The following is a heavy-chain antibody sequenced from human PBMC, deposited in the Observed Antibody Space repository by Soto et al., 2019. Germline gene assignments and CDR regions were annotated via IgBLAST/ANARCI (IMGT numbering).Heavy chain of an antibody. J-gene: IGHJ5*02. CDR3: ARQYSSGYYSSWFDP. CDR2: IYPGDSDT. V-gene: IGHV5-51*01. Sequence: GESLKISCKGSGYSFTSYWIGWVRQMPGKGLEWMGIIYPGDSDTRYSPSFQGQVTISADKSISTAYLQWSSLKASDTAMYYCARQYSSGYYSSWFDPWGQGTLVTVSS. D-gene: IGHD3-22*01. CDR1: GYSFTSYW.